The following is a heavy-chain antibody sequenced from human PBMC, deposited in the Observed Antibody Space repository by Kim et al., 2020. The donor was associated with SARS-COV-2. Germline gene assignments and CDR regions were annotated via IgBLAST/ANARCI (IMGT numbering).Heavy chain of an antibody. CDR3: VRDRVTIFGVILRYMDV. D-gene: IGHD3-3*01. V-gene: IGHV3-48*03. Sequence: GGSLRLSCEASGFNFRSYEMTWVRQAPGRGLEWISYISDTGTTISYAESVKGRFTISRDNARNSLYLQMNSLRSEDTATYYCVRDRVTIFGVILRYMDV. J-gene: IGHJ6*03. CDR2: ISDTGTTI. CDR1: GFNFRSYE.